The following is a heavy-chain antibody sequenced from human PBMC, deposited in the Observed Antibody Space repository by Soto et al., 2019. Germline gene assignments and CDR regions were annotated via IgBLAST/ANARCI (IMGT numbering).Heavy chain of an antibody. CDR1: GYAFTTYG. D-gene: IGHD1-1*01. V-gene: IGHV1-18*01. CDR2: ISAHNGNT. Sequence: QVHLVQSGAEVKKPGASVKVSCQGSGYAFTTYGITWVRQAPGQGLEWMGWISAHNGNTNYAQKLQGRVTVTRDTSTSTAYMELRSLRYDDTAVYSFARGRYGDYWGQGDLVNVS. J-gene: IGHJ4*02. CDR3: ARGRYGDY.